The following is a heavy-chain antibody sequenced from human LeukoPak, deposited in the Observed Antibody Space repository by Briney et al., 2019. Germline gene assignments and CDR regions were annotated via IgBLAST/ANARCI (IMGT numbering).Heavy chain of an antibody. J-gene: IGHJ4*02. CDR2: IIPIFGTA. V-gene: IGHV1-69*06. D-gene: IGHD3-10*01. CDR1: GGTFSSYA. Sequence: SVKVSCKASGGTFSSYAISWVRQAPGQGLEWMGGIIPIFGTANYAQKFQGRVTMTEDTSTDTAYMELSSLRSEDTAVYYCATGGGYFDYWGQGTLVTVSS. CDR3: ATGGGYFDY.